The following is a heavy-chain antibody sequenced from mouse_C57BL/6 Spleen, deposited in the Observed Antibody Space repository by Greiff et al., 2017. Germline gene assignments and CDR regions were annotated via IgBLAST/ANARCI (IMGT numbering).Heavy chain of an antibody. CDR2: LDPSDSYT. V-gene: IGHV1-69*01. J-gene: IGHJ4*01. CDR3: ARDYGNSYYYAMDY. CDR1: GYTFTSYW. Sequence: VQLQQPGAELVMPGASVKLSCKASGYTFTSYWMPWVKQRPGPGLEWIGELDPSDSYTNYNQKFKGKSTLTVDKSSSTAYMQLSSLTSEDSAVYYCARDYGNSYYYAMDYWGQGTSGTVSS. D-gene: IGHD2-1*01.